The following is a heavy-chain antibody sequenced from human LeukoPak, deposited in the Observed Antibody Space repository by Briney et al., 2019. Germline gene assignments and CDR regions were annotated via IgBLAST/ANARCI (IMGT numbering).Heavy chain of an antibody. V-gene: IGHV4-39*01. CDR1: GGSISSSYY. D-gene: IGHD3-3*01. Sequence: SETLSLTCTVSGGSISSSYYWGWIRQAPGKGLEWIWTIYYSGNTYYNTSLKSRVTISVDTSKNQFSLKVNSVTAADTAVYFCARHPIFGVIPQYIDYWGQGTLVTVSS. CDR3: ARHPIFGVIPQYIDY. CDR2: IYYSGNT. J-gene: IGHJ4*02.